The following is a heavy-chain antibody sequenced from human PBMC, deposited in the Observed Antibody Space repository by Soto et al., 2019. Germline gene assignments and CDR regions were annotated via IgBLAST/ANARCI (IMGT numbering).Heavy chain of an antibody. Sequence: GESLKISCQTSGYSFTIYWIAWVRQMPGKGLECMGIIYPRDSDTRYTPSFQGQVTISVDKSVSTAYLQWNSLKASDTAMYYCARLHWAGTPKADLDVWGHGTTVTVSS. D-gene: IGHD1-7*01. CDR1: GYSFTIYW. V-gene: IGHV5-51*01. J-gene: IGHJ6*02. CDR2: IYPRDSDT. CDR3: ARLHWAGTPKADLDV.